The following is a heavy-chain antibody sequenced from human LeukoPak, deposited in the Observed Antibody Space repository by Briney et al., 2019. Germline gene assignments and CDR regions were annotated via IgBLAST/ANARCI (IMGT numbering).Heavy chain of an antibody. Sequence: ASVKVSCKASGYIFSDHYIYWLRQAPGQGLEWVGWINPTNGVSNSAQKFQGRVTMARDSSLSEVYMELNRLTFDDTAVFYCAGEAKTVMSETYEVDLDYWGQGTLVTVSS. CDR2: INPTNGVS. D-gene: IGHD3-3*01. J-gene: IGHJ4*02. CDR1: GYIFSDHY. CDR3: AGEAKTVMSETYEVDLDY. V-gene: IGHV1-2*02.